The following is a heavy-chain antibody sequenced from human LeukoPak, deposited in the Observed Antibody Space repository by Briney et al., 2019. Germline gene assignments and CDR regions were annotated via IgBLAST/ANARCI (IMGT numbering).Heavy chain of an antibody. CDR1: GGSISSYY. Sequence: SETLSLTCTVSGGSISSYYWSWTRQPAGKGLEWIGRIYISGSTNYNPSLKSRVTMSVDTSKSQFSLKLTSVIAADTAVYYCARETSTVTYRIFDYWGQGTLVTVSS. V-gene: IGHV4-4*07. D-gene: IGHD4-17*01. CDR3: ARETSTVTYRIFDY. CDR2: IYISGST. J-gene: IGHJ4*02.